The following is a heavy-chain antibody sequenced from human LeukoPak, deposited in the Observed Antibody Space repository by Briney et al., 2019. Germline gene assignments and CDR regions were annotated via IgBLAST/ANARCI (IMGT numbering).Heavy chain of an antibody. Sequence: PSETLSLTCTVSGGSISSYYWSWIRQPAGKGLEWIGRIYTSGSTNYNPSLKSRVTISVDTSKNQFSLKLSSVTAADTAVYYCARGRGNTYYYGSGRHEAVLYWGQGTLVTVSS. D-gene: IGHD3-10*01. CDR2: IYTSGST. CDR1: GGSISSYY. CDR3: ARGRGNTYYYGSGRHEAVLY. V-gene: IGHV4-4*07. J-gene: IGHJ4*02.